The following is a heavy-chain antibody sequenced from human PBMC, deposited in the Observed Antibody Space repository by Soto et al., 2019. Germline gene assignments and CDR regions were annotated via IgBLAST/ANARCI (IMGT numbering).Heavy chain of an antibody. CDR1: GFSFSSYA. J-gene: IGHJ4*02. D-gene: IGHD6-13*01. CDR2: ISGRDGST. Sequence: GGSLRLSCVASGFSFSSYAMSWVRQAPGKGLEWVSVISGRDGSTYYGDSVKGRFTISRDNSKNTLYLQVNSLRAEDTAVYYCARDRERDAWYEDYWGQGTLVTVS. CDR3: ARDRERDAWYEDY. V-gene: IGHV3-23*02.